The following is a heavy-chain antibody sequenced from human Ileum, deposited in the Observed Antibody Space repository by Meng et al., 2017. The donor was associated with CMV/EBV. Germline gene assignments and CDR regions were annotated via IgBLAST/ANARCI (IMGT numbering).Heavy chain of an antibody. J-gene: IGHJ4*02. CDR3: ALGQWPDYFDS. Sequence: GGSLRLSCAASSLSLYSYGMHWVRQAPDRGLEWAAYIRHDGNDQYYAASVKGRFTISRDHSKRMLYLEMNSLRREDTATYYCALGQWPDYFDSWGQGTLVTVSS. CDR2: IRHDGNDQ. V-gene: IGHV3-30*02. CDR1: SLSLYSYG. D-gene: IGHD6-19*01.